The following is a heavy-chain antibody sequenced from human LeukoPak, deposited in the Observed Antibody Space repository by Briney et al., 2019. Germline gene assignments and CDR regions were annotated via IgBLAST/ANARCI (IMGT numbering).Heavy chain of an antibody. J-gene: IGHJ4*02. CDR1: GFTVSSNY. D-gene: IGHD3-22*01. CDR2: IYSGGST. Sequence: TGGSLRLSCAASGFTVSSNYMSWVRQAPGKGLEWVSVIYSGGSTYYADSVKGRFTISRDNSKNTLYLQMNSLRAEDTAVYYCARADYYDSSGFDYWSQGTLVTVSS. V-gene: IGHV3-53*01. CDR3: ARADYYDSSGFDY.